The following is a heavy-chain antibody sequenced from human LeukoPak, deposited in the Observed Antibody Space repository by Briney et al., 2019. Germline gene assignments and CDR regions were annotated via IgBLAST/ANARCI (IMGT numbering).Heavy chain of an antibody. CDR2: IYYSGST. V-gene: IGHV4-59*01. Sequence: PSETLSLTCTVSGGSISSYYWSWIRQPPGKGLEWIGYIYYSGSTNYNPSLKSRVTISVDTSKNQFSLKLSSVTAADTAVYYCARAPRGFCSGGSCFDFWGQGTLVTVSS. D-gene: IGHD2-15*01. J-gene: IGHJ4*02. CDR1: GGSISSYY. CDR3: ARAPRGFCSGGSCFDF.